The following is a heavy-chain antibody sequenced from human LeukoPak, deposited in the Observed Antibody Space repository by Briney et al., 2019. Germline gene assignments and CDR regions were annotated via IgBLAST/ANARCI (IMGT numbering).Heavy chain of an antibody. CDR2: ISYDGSNK. CDR1: GFTFSSYA. V-gene: IGHV3-30-3*01. CDR3: ARDYGDYDYYYYGMDV. D-gene: IGHD4-17*01. J-gene: IGHJ6*02. Sequence: GGSLRLSCAASGFTFSSYAMHWVRQAPGKGLEWVAVISYDGSNKYYADSVKGRFTISRDNSKNTLYLQMDSLRAEDTAVYYCARDYGDYDYYYYGMDVWGQGTTVTVSS.